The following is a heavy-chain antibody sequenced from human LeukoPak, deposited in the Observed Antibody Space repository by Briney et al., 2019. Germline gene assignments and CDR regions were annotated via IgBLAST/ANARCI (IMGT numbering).Heavy chain of an antibody. V-gene: IGHV4-59*12. J-gene: IGHJ4*02. D-gene: IGHD3-10*01. CDR2: IYYSGST. CDR3: ARGRFGELLDY. Sequence: SETLSLTCAVYGGSFSGYYWSWIRQPPGKGLEWIGSIYYSGSTNYNPSLKSRVTMSVDTSKNQFSLKLSSVTAADTAVYYCARGRFGELLDYWGQGTLVTVSS. CDR1: GGSFSGYY.